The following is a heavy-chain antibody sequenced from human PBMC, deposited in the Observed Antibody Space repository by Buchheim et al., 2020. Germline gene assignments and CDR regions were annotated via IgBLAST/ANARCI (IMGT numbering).Heavy chain of an antibody. CDR2: INQDGSEI. D-gene: IGHD1-14*01. J-gene: IGHJ6*02. CDR3: ARNLDDYFYYYGMDV. V-gene: IGHV3-7*01. CDR1: GFSLSVYW. Sequence: DVQLAESGGGLVQPGGSLRLSCAASGFSLSVYWMTWVRQAPGKGLEWVANINQDGSEIHYVDSVKGRFTISRDNAKNSLYLQMNSLRAEDTAVYYCARNLDDYFYYYGMDVWGQGTT.